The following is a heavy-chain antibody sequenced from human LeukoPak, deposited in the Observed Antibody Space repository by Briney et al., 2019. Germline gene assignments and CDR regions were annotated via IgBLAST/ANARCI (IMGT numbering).Heavy chain of an antibody. CDR3: AGGGAIVVFPDY. V-gene: IGHV4-39*01. CDR1: GGSISSSSYY. J-gene: IGHJ4*02. D-gene: IGHD2-2*01. Sequence: SETLSLTCTVSGGSISSSSYYWGWIRQPPGKGLEWIGSIYYSGSTYYNPSLKSRVTISVDTSKNQFSLKLSSVTAADTAVYYCAGGGAIVVFPDYWGQGTLVTVSS. CDR2: IYYSGST.